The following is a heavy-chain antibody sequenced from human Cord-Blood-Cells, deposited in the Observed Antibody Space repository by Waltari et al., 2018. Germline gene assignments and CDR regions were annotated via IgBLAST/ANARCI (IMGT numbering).Heavy chain of an antibody. D-gene: IGHD2-15*01. V-gene: IGHV4-34*01. Sequence: QVQLQQWGAGLLKPSETLSLTCAVYGGSFSGYYWSWIRQPPGKGLEWSGEINHSGSTNNNPSLKSRVTISVDTSKNQFSLKLSSVTAADTAVYYCARIGVVVVAATNLNYYYYGMDVWGQGTTVTVSS. CDR1: GGSFSGYY. CDR3: ARIGVVVVAATNLNYYYYGMDV. J-gene: IGHJ6*02. CDR2: INHSGST.